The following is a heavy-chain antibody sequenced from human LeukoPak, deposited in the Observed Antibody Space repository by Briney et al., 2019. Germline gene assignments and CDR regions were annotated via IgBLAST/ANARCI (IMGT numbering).Heavy chain of an antibody. CDR2: IYYSGST. V-gene: IGHV4-30-4*01. J-gene: IGHJ3*02. CDR3: ARVFYYDSSGYRWPDAFDN. D-gene: IGHD3-22*01. Sequence: SETLSLTCTVSGGSISSGDYYWSWIRQPPGKGLEWIGYIYYSGSTYYNPSLKSRVTISVDTSKNQFSLKLSSVTAADTAVYYCARVFYYDSSGYRWPDAFDNWGQGTMVTVSS. CDR1: GGSISSGDYY.